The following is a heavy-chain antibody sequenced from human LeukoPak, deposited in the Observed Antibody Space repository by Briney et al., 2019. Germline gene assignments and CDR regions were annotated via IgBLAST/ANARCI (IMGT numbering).Heavy chain of an antibody. Sequence: PGGSLRLSCAASGFTFDDYAMHWVRQAPGRGLEWVSGISWNSGSIGYADSVKGRFTISRDNAKNSLYLQMNSLRAEDTALYYCAKDTGTGYSSSWYGARNWFDPWGQGTLVTVSP. D-gene: IGHD6-13*01. V-gene: IGHV3-9*01. CDR2: ISWNSGSI. CDR3: AKDTGTGYSSSWYGARNWFDP. CDR1: GFTFDDYA. J-gene: IGHJ5*02.